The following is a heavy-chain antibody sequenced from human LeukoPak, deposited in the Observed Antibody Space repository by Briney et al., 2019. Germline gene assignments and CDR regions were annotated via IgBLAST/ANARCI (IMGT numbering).Heavy chain of an antibody. Sequence: ASVQVSCKASGYTFTGYYMHWVRQAPGQGLEWMGWINPNSGGTNYAQKFQGRVTMTRDTSISIAYMELSNLRSEDTAVYYCARDNDSRDPPHFDYWGQGTLVTVSS. D-gene: IGHD3-16*01. CDR2: INPNSGGT. CDR1: GYTFTGYY. J-gene: IGHJ4*02. V-gene: IGHV1-2*02. CDR3: ARDNDSRDPPHFDY.